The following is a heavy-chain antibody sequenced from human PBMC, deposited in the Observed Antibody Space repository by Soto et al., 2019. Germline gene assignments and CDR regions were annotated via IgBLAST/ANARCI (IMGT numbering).Heavy chain of an antibody. CDR2: IYGDDDK. J-gene: IGHJ6*02. Sequence: QITLKESGPPLVKPTQTLTLTCTFSGLSLSTTEVGVGWIRQPPRKALEWVAVIYGDDDKHYSPSLKSRLTXTKXTSKNQVVLTMTNMDPVDTATYYCIHRRRNYGVDVWGQGTTVTVSS. V-gene: IGHV2-5*02. CDR3: IHRRRNYGVDV. CDR1: GLSLSTTEVG. D-gene: IGHD2-8*01.